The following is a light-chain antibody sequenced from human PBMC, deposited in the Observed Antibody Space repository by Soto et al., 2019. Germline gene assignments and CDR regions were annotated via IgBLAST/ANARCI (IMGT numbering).Light chain of an antibody. CDR2: DES. Sequence: LVLTHSAATLSVSRGDSGTLCFRSSQSVSLSLAWYQIRPGQPPSFLIYDESSRASGVPPRFSGSGSGTDFTLSISSIEPEDFAVYYCQQRSNWPPITFGQGTRLEIK. J-gene: IGKJ5*01. V-gene: IGKV3-11*01. CDR1: QSVSLS. CDR3: QQRSNWPPIT.